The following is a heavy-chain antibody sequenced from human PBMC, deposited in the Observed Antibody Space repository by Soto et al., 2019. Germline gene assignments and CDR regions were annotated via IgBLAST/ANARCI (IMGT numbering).Heavy chain of an antibody. CDR2: ISAGGTT. V-gene: IGHV3-23*01. CDR1: GLAFSRYA. J-gene: IGHJ4*02. Sequence: EVQLLESGGDLVQPGGSLRLSCAASGLAFSRYAMSWVRQAPGKGLEWVSTISAGGTTYYADSVKGRFTISRDNSKNTLYMQMKSLRAEDTAVYYCAKYYYDSSGRHFDYWGQGTLVNVSS. CDR3: AKYYYDSSGRHFDY. D-gene: IGHD3-22*01.